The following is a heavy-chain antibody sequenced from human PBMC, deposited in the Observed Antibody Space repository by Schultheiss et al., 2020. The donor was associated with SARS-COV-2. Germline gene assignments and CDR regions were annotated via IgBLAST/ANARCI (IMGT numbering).Heavy chain of an antibody. CDR1: GHTFISNG. CDR2: ISGDNGNT. D-gene: IGHD5-12*01. CDR3: ARGLRAWYFDL. Sequence: ASVKVSCKASGHTFISNGITWVRQAPGQGLEWMGWISGDNGNTDYAQKLKGRITMTTETSTTTAYMELRSLRSEDTAVYYCARGLRAWYFDLWGRGTLVTVSS. J-gene: IGHJ2*01. V-gene: IGHV1-18*01.